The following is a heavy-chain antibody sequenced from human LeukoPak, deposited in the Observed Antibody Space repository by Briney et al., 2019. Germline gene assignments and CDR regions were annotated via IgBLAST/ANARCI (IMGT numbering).Heavy chain of an antibody. CDR1: GFTFNTFV. CDR3: ARLRYYAVDV. J-gene: IGHJ6*02. Sequence: GGSLRPYFAASGFTFNTFVMNWVRQAPRRGLGWVSSISSGSSSRYYADAVKCRFTISRDNHKHSLYLQMNSLRAEDTGVYFCARLRYYAVDVWGQGTTVIVCS. CDR2: ISSGSSSR. V-gene: IGHV3-48*04.